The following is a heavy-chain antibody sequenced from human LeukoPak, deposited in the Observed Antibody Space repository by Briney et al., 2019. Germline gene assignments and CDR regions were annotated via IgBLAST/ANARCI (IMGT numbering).Heavy chain of an antibody. Sequence: PGGSLRLSCAASGFTFSSYAMHWVRQAPGKGLEWVSSISSSSNYIYYADSVKGRFTISRDSAKNSVYLQMNSLRSEDTAVYYCARGKFDSSGYYIDYWGQGTLVTVSS. CDR3: ARGKFDSSGYYIDY. CDR1: GFTFSSYA. V-gene: IGHV3-21*06. D-gene: IGHD3-22*01. J-gene: IGHJ4*02. CDR2: ISSSSNYI.